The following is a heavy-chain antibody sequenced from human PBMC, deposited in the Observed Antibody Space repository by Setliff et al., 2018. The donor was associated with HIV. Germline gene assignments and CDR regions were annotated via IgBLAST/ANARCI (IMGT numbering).Heavy chain of an antibody. V-gene: IGHV3-7*01. CDR1: GFAFSSHQ. J-gene: IGHJ6*03. CDR2: IRQDGTDK. Sequence: PGGSLRLSCAASGFAFSSHQMSWVRQAPGKGLEWVAKIRQDGTDKYYVDSVKGRFTISRDNAKNSLYLQMNSLRAEDTAVYYCAREGRVREVGETIQYYNYMDVWGKGTTVTVSS. CDR3: AREGRVREVGETIQYYNYMDV. D-gene: IGHD1-26*01.